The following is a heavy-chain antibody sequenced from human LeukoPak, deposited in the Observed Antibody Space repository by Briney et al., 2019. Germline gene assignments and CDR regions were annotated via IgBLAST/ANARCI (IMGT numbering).Heavy chain of an antibody. D-gene: IGHD3-22*01. V-gene: IGHV3-21*01. J-gene: IGHJ4*02. CDR3: ARDPPYSDSSGYYYDY. Sequence: GGSLRLSCAASGFTFSSYSMNWVRQAPGKGLEWVSSISGSSIYIYYADSVKGRFTISRDNAKNSLYLQMNSLRAEDTAVYYCARDPPYSDSSGYYYDYWGQGTLVTVSS. CDR1: GFTFSSYS. CDR2: ISGSSIYI.